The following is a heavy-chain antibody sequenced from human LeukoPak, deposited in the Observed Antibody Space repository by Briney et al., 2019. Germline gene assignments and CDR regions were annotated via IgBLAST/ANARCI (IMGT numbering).Heavy chain of an antibody. CDR2: IKQDGGEK. Sequence: PGGSLRLSCAASGFTFSSYWMSWVRQAPGKGLEWVANIKQDGGEKYYVESVKGRFTISRDNVKNSLYLQMNSLRVEDTAVYYCARARDGYNNPWDYWGQGTLVTVSS. J-gene: IGHJ4*02. CDR1: GFTFSSYW. CDR3: ARARDGYNNPWDY. D-gene: IGHD5-24*01. V-gene: IGHV3-7*01.